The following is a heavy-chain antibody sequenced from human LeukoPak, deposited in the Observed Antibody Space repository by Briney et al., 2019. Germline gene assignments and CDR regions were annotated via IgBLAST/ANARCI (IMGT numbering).Heavy chain of an antibody. CDR2: IYTSGST. J-gene: IGHJ6*03. D-gene: IGHD2-21*02. CDR3: ARGIIKMVTATSSIYYYYYMDV. Sequence: NSSETLSLTCTVSGGSISSGSYHWSWIRQPAGKGLEWIGRIYTSGSTNYNPSLKSRVTISVDTSKNQFSLKLSSVTAADTAVYYCARGIIKMVTATSSIYYYYYMDVWGKGTTVTISS. V-gene: IGHV4-61*02. CDR1: GGSISSGSYH.